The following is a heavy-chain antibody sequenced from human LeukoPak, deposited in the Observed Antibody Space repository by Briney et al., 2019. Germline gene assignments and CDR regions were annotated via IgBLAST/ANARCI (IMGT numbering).Heavy chain of an antibody. Sequence: GGSLRLSCAASGFTFGSYNMNWVRQAPGKGLEWVSSISSSSYMYYAESVKGRFTISRDNAKNSLYLQMNSLRVEDTAVYYCARDVGSDSSGGYYHYFDDWGQGTLVTVSS. D-gene: IGHD3-22*01. V-gene: IGHV3-21*01. J-gene: IGHJ4*02. CDR3: ARDVGSDSSGGYYHYFDD. CDR2: ISSSSYM. CDR1: GFTFGSYN.